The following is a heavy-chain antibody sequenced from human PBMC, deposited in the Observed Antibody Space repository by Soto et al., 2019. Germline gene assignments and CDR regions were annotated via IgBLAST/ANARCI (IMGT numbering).Heavy chain of an antibody. CDR2: FFHRGTT. J-gene: IGHJ4*02. V-gene: IGHV4-38-2*02. D-gene: IGHD3-22*01. CDR3: ARVDSPYYYNSSGYFTY. Sequence: WVWIRQPPRKGPEWICNFFHRGTTYYNPSLKSRAVISVDTSKNEFSLRLDTVTAADTAVYYCARVDSPYYYNSSGYFTYWGQGILVTVSS.